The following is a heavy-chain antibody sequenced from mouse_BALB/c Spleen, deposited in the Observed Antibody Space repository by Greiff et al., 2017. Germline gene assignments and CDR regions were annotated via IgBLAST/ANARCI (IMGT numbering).Heavy chain of an antibody. V-gene: IGHV3-2*02. Sequence: EVKLVESGPGLVKPSQSLSLTCTVTGYSITSDYAWNWIRQFPGNKLEWMGYISYSGSTSYNPSLKRRIAITRDTSKNQFFLQLNSVTTEDTATYYCARDYGNYVFAYWGQGTLVTVSA. CDR3: ARDYGNYVFAY. CDR1: GYSITSDYA. D-gene: IGHD2-1*01. J-gene: IGHJ3*01. CDR2: ISYSGST.